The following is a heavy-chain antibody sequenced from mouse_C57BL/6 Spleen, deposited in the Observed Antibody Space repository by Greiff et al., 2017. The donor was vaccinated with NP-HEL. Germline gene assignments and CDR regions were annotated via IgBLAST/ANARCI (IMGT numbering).Heavy chain of an antibody. V-gene: IGHV1-4*01. CDR2: INPSSGYT. D-gene: IGHD1-1*01. Sequence: QVQLKQSGAELARPGASVKMSCKASGYTFTSYTMHWVKQRPGQGLEWIGYINPSSGYTKYNQKFKDKATLTADKSSSTAYMQLSSLTSEDSAVYYCARLDGSSPGYFDVWGTGTTVTVSS. J-gene: IGHJ1*03. CDR3: ARLDGSSPGYFDV. CDR1: GYTFTSYT.